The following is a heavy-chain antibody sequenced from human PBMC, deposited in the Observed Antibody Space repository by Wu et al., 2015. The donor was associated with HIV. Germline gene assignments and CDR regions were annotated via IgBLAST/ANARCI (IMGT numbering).Heavy chain of an antibody. V-gene: IGHV1-2*02. J-gene: IGHJ4*02. CDR2: INPNSGGT. Sequence: QVQLVQSGAEVKKPGASVKVSCKASGYTFTGYYMHWVRQAPGQGLEWMGWINPNSGGTNYAQKFQGRVTMTRDTSISTAYMELSRLRSDDTAVYYCARDSLNYYDSSGYLPLDYWGQGTLVTVSS. CDR3: ARDSLNYYDSSGYLPLDY. D-gene: IGHD3-22*01. CDR1: GYTFTGYY.